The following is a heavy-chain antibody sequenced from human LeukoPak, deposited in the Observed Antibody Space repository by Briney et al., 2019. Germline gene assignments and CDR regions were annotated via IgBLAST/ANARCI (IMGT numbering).Heavy chain of an antibody. CDR1: GFTFSSYW. J-gene: IGHJ4*02. CDR2: IKQDGSEK. D-gene: IGHD6-19*01. Sequence: PGGSLRLSCAASGFTFSSYWMSWVRQAPGKGLEWVANIKQDGSEKYYVDSVKGRFTISRDNAKNSLYLQMNSLRAEDTAVYYCAREHSSGWYDYFDYWGQGTLVTVSS. CDR3: AREHSSGWYDYFDY. V-gene: IGHV3-7*01.